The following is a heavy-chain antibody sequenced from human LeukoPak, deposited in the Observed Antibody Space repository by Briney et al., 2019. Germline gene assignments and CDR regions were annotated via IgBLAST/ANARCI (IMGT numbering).Heavy chain of an antibody. J-gene: IGHJ6*02. CDR3: ARDGSGSYYLSYYGMDV. CDR1: GFTFDDYG. CDR2: INWNGGST. Sequence: GGSLRLSCAASGFTFDDYGMSWVRQAPGKGLEWVSGINWNGGSTGYADSVKGRFTISRDNAKNSLYLQMSSLRAEDTALYHCARDGSGSYYLSYYGMDVWGQGTTVTVSS. D-gene: IGHD3-10*01. V-gene: IGHV3-20*01.